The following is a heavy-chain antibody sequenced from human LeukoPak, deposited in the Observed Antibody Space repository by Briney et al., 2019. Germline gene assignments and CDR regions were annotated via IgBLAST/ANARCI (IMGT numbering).Heavy chain of an antibody. CDR2: ISGNGET. J-gene: IGHJ4*02. V-gene: IGHV3-23*01. Sequence: GGSLRLSCAASGFSFSSFAMSWVRQGPARGLEWVSSISGNGETFYADSVKGRFTLSSDSARNTVYYQLNNLRVEDTAIYYCAKASWVSSTDAVRWGQGTLVTVSS. CDR3: AKASWVSSTDAVR. D-gene: IGHD3-16*01. CDR1: GFSFSSFA.